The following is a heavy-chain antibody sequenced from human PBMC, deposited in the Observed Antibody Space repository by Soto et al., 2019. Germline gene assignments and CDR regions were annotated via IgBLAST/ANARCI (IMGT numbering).Heavy chain of an antibody. CDR3: AKVAGGLGYFDL. CDR1: GFIFSDYA. D-gene: IGHD3-16*01. V-gene: IGHV3-23*01. J-gene: IGHJ2*01. Sequence: PGGSLRLSCVASGFIFSDYAMTWVRQAPGKGLQWVATISASGGNIEYADSLKGRFTISRDNSKNSVYLQLSGLTADDTAVHYCAKVAGGLGYFDLCGRGTLVTVSS. CDR2: ISASGGNI.